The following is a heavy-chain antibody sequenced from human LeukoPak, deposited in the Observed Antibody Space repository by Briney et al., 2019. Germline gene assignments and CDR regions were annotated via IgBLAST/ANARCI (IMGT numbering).Heavy chain of an antibody. Sequence: SETLSLTCTVSGDSLSSGDYYWSWIRQPAGKGLEWIGRISSSGSTNYNPSLKSRVTISVDTSKNQFSLKLSPVTAADTAVYYCARVGVDYSGNIIKYFFDYWGQGTLVTVSS. J-gene: IGHJ4*02. CDR1: GDSLSSGDYY. CDR3: ARVGVDYSGNIIKYFFDY. CDR2: ISSSGST. V-gene: IGHV4-61*10. D-gene: IGHD4-23*01.